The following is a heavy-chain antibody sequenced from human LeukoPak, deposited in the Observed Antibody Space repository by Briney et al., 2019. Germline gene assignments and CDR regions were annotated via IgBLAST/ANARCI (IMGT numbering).Heavy chain of an antibody. D-gene: IGHD2-21*02. J-gene: IGHJ4*02. Sequence: PGGSLRLSCAASGFTFSHYAMSWVRPAPGKGLEWVSSISGRGDSTDYADSVKGRFTISRDNSKNTVFLQMNRLRVDDTAVYYCASRPLDTLVTSIDDWGQGTLVTVSS. CDR1: GFTFSHYA. V-gene: IGHV3-23*01. CDR2: ISGRGDST. CDR3: ASRPLDTLVTSIDD.